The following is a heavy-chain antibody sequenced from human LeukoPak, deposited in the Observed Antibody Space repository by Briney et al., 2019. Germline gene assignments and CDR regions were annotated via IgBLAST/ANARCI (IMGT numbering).Heavy chain of an antibody. V-gene: IGHV1-18*04. CDR2: ISAYNGNT. Sequence: GASVKVSCKASGYTFTGYYMHWVRQAPGQGLEWMGWISAYNGNTNYAQKLQGRVTMTTDTSTSTAYMELRSLRSDDTAVYYCARGLGTWAQHGMDVWGQGTTVTVSS. J-gene: IGHJ6*02. CDR1: GYTFTGYY. CDR3: ARGLGTWAQHGMDV. D-gene: IGHD1-1*01.